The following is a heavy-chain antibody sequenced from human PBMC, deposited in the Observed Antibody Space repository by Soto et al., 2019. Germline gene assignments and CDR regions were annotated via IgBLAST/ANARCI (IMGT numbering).Heavy chain of an antibody. D-gene: IGHD2-15*01. CDR1: GGSISSYY. J-gene: IGHJ4*02. V-gene: IGHV4-59*08. CDR2: IYYSGST. CDR3: ARHCSGGSFTGQIDY. Sequence: SETLSLTCTVSGGSISSYYWSWIRQPPGKGLEWIGYIYYSGSTNYNPSLKSRVTISVDTSKNQFSLKLSSVTAADTAVYYCARHCSGGSFTGQIDYWGQGTLVTVSS.